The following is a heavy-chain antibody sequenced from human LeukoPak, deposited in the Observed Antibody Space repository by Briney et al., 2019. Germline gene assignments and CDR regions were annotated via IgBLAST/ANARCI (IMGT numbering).Heavy chain of an antibody. D-gene: IGHD3-22*01. CDR1: GFTFSSYA. Sequence: PGGSLRLSCAASGFTFSSYAMSWVRQAPGNGLEWVSAISGSGGSTYYADSVKGRFTISRDNSKNTLYLQMNSLRAEDTAVYYCAKDKMGSYYDSSGYYEYWGQGTLVTVSS. CDR3: AKDKMGSYYDSSGYYEY. J-gene: IGHJ4*02. V-gene: IGHV3-23*01. CDR2: ISGSGGST.